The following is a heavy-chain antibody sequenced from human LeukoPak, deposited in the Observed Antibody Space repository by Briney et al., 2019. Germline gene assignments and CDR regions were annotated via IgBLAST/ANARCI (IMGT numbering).Heavy chain of an antibody. CDR1: GGTFTSDA. V-gene: IGHV1-69*04. CDR2: IIPIFGIA. CDR3: ARTLGDYPDY. J-gene: IGHJ4*02. D-gene: IGHD4-17*01. Sequence: GASVKVSCKASGGTFTSDAISWVRQAPGQGLEWMGRIIPIFGIANYAQKFQGRVTITADKSTSTAYMELSSLRSEDTAVYYCARTLGDYPDYWGQGTLVTVSS.